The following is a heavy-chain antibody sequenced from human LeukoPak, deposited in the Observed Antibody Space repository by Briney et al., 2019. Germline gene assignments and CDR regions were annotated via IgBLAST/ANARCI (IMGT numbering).Heavy chain of an antibody. CDR1: NYSITSGYF. Sequence: SETLSLTCAVSNYSITSGYFWGWIRQPPGKGLEWIASIYHSGTTYYNPSLRNRVTLFVDMSKNQFSLKLTSLTAADTAVYYCARDGVFHDSDGYSFDYWGQGTLVTVSS. V-gene: IGHV4-38-2*02. CDR3: ARDGVFHDSDGYSFDY. J-gene: IGHJ4*02. CDR2: IYHSGTT. D-gene: IGHD3-22*01.